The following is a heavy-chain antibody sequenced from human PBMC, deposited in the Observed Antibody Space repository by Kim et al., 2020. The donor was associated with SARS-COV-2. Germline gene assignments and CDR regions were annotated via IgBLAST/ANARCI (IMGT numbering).Heavy chain of an antibody. CDR1: GFTFSSYW. V-gene: IGHV3-74*01. J-gene: IGHJ4*02. CDR2: INSDGSTT. Sequence: GGSLRPSCAASGFTFSSYWMHWVRQAPGKGLVWVSRINSDGSTTNYADSVKGRFTISRDNAKNMLYLQMNSLRVEDTAVYFCARPFVGSALDYWGQGSLVTVSS. D-gene: IGHD1-26*01. CDR3: ARPFVGSALDY.